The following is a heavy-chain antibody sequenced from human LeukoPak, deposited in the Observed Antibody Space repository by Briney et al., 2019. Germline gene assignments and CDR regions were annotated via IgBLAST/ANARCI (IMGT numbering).Heavy chain of an antibody. CDR2: ISAYNGNT. D-gene: IGHD3-22*01. J-gene: IGHJ4*02. CDR1: GYTFTSYG. V-gene: IGHV1-18*01. Sequence: APVKVSCKASGYTFTSYGISWVRQAPGRGLEWMGWISAYNGNTNYAQKLQGRVTMTTDTSASTAYMELRSLRSDDTAVYYCAREYYYDSSGYYYYWGQGTLVTVSS. CDR3: AREYYYDSSGYYYY.